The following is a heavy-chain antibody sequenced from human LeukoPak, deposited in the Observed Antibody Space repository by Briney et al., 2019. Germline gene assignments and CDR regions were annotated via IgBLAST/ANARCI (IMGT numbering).Heavy chain of an antibody. CDR2: ITWNSGRI. D-gene: IGHD5-18*01. CDR3: AKDRTAYSYGSIDH. V-gene: IGHV3-9*01. J-gene: IGHJ4*02. Sequence: GGSLRLSCAASGFTFSSYAMHWVRQAPGKGLEWVSGITWNSGRIGYADSVKGRFTISRDNAKNSLYLQVNSLREEDTALYYCAKDRTAYSYGSIDHWGQGTLVTVSS. CDR1: GFTFSSYA.